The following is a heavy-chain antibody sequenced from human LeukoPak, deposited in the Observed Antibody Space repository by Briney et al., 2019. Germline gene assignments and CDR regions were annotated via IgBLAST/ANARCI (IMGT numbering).Heavy chain of an antibody. Sequence: SETLSLTCTVSGGSINSGGYYWGWNRQPPGKGLEWIGSIYYSGSTYYNPSLKSRVTISVDTSRKQFSLKLSSVTAADTAVYYCARAYDFWSGYYHRGFDYWGQGTLVTVSS. CDR1: GGSINSGGYY. CDR3: ARAYDFWSGYYHRGFDY. D-gene: IGHD3-3*01. J-gene: IGHJ4*02. CDR2: IYYSGST. V-gene: IGHV4-39*01.